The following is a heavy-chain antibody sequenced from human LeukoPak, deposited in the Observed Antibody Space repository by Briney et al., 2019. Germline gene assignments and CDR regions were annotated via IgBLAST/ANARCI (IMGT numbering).Heavy chain of an antibody. J-gene: IGHJ4*02. CDR3: TRPTWGGGNRDY. V-gene: IGHV3-73*01. CDR2: IRSKANSYAT. Sequence: GGSLKLSCAASGFTFSGSAMHWVRQASGKGLEWVGRIRSKANSYATAYAASVKGRFTISRDDSKNTAYLQMSSLKTEDTAVYYCTRPTWGGGNRDYWGQGTLVTVSS. CDR1: GFTFSGSA. D-gene: IGHD4-23*01.